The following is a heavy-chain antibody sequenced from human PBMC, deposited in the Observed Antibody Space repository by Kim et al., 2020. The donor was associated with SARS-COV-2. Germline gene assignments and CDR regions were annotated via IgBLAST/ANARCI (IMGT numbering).Heavy chain of an antibody. CDR2: ST. V-gene: IGHV1-46*01. D-gene: IGHD5-12*01. J-gene: IGHJ4*02. CDR3: ARDGGGYDDY. Sequence: STSYAQKFQGRVTMTRDTSTSTVYMELSSLRSEDTAVYYCARDGGGYDDYWGQGTLVTVSS.